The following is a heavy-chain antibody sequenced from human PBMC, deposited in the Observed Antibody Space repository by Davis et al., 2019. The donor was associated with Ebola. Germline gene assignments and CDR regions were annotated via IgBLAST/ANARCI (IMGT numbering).Heavy chain of an antibody. CDR2: ISYDGSNT. J-gene: IGHJ4*02. V-gene: IGHV3-30*18. D-gene: IGHD6-13*01. Sequence: GESLKISCAGSGFTFSSYAMNWVRQAPGKGLEWVAVISYDGSNTYYADSVKGRFTISRDNSKKTLYLQMNSLRAEDTAVYYCAKDLGAIAAAEGGYWGQGTLVTVSS. CDR3: AKDLGAIAAAEGGY. CDR1: GFTFSSYA.